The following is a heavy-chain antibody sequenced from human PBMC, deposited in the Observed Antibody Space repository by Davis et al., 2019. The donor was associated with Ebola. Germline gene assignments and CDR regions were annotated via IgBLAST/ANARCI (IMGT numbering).Heavy chain of an antibody. V-gene: IGHV3-30*03. CDR3: ARDIATYYDFWSGYYGPATGWYFDL. D-gene: IGHD3-3*01. J-gene: IGHJ2*01. Sequence: LSLTCAASGFTFSSYGMHWVRQAPGKGLEWVAVISYDGSNKYYVDSVKGRFTISRDNSKNTLYLQMNSLRAEDTAVYYCARDIATYYDFWSGYYGPATGWYFDLWGRGTLVTVSS. CDR1: GFTFSSYG. CDR2: ISYDGSNK.